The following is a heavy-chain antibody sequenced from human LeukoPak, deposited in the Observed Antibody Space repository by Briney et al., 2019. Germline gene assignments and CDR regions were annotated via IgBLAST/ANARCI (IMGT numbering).Heavy chain of an antibody. Sequence: GGSLRLSCAASGFTFSSYSMNWVRQAPGKGLEWVSSISRSSSYIYYADSVKGRFTISRDNAKNSLYLQMNSLRAEDTAVYYCARDWYCSGGSCYSFDYWGQGTLVTVSS. CDR1: GFTFSSYS. V-gene: IGHV3-21*01. J-gene: IGHJ4*02. CDR3: ARDWYCSGGSCYSFDY. CDR2: ISRSSSYI. D-gene: IGHD2-15*01.